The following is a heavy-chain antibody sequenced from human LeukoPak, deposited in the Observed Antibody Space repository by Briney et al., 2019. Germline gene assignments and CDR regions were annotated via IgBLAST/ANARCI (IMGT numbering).Heavy chain of an antibody. D-gene: IGHD3-22*01. CDR2: IIPILGIA. V-gene: IGHV1-69*04. CDR3: ARRRYYYDSSGYFRHHYFDY. Sequence: ASVKVSCKASGGTFSSYAISWVRQAPGQGLEWMGRIIPILGIANYAQKFQGRVTITADKSTSTAYMELSSLRSEDTAVYYCARRRYYYDSSGYFRHHYFDYWGQGTLVTVSS. J-gene: IGHJ4*02. CDR1: GGTFSSYA.